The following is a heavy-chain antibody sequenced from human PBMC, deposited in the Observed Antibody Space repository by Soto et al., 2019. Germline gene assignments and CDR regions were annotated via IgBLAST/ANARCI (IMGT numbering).Heavy chain of an antibody. CDR3: AKLGSSSCSPHYYFDY. D-gene: IGHD2-2*01. V-gene: IGHV3-23*01. CDR1: GFTFNNYA. J-gene: IGHJ4*02. Sequence: GGSLRLSCAASGFTFNNYAMGWVRQAPGKGLEWVSAITDSGDDTYYIDSVKGRFTISRDNSKSTLYLQMNSLRAEDTAIYYCAKLGSSSCSPHYYFDYWGQGTLVTVSS. CDR2: ITDSGDDT.